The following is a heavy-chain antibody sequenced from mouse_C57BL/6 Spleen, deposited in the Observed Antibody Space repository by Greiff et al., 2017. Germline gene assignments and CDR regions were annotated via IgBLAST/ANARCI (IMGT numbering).Heavy chain of an antibody. V-gene: IGHV1-82*01. D-gene: IGHD1-1*01. Sequence: QVQLQQSGPELVKPGASVKISCKASGYAFSSSWMNWVKQRPGKGLEWIGRIYPGDGDTNYNGKFKGKATLTADKSSSTAYMQRSSLTSEDSAVYFCARGDYGSSPYAMDYWGQGTSVTVSS. CDR2: IYPGDGDT. CDR1: GYAFSSSW. J-gene: IGHJ4*01. CDR3: ARGDYGSSPYAMDY.